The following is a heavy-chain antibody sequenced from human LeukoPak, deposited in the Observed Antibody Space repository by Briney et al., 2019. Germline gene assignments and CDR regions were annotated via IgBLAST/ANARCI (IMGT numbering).Heavy chain of an antibody. J-gene: IGHJ6*03. CDR2: IYYSGSS. CDR1: GGSISNSIYY. CDR3: ARKYSGDDKPDYYYYYYMDV. Sequence: SETLSLTCTVSGGSISNSIYYWGWIRQPPGKGLEWIGSIYYSGSSYYNPSLKSRVTISVDTSKNQFSLKLSSVTAADTAVYYCARKYSGDDKPDYYYYYYMDVWGKGTTVTVSS. D-gene: IGHD5-12*01. V-gene: IGHV4-39*07.